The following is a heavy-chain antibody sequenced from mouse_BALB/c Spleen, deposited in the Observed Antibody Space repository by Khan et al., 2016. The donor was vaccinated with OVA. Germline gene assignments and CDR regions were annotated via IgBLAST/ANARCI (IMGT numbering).Heavy chain of an antibody. CDR2: INPRSGYT. Sequence: QVRLQQSGAELARPGASVKMSCKASGYTFTSNTMHWVKQRPGQGLEWIGYINPRSGYTIYNQKFKDKATLTADISSSTAYMQLSSLTSDDSAVYYCERRTTGYAMDYWGQGTSVTVSS. V-gene: IGHV1-4*01. CDR3: ERRTTGYAMDY. CDR1: GYTFTSNT. J-gene: IGHJ4*01. D-gene: IGHD2-14*01.